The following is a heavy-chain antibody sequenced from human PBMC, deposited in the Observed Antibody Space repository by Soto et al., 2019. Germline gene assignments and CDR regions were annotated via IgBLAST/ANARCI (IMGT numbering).Heavy chain of an antibody. V-gene: IGHV3-48*01. J-gene: IGHJ4*02. D-gene: IGHD3-10*01. CDR1: GFTFSNYS. Sequence: VQLVESGGGLVQPGGSLRLSCAASGFTFSNYSMNWVRQAPGKGLEWVSYISSSSSTIYYADSVKGRFTISRDNAKNSLYLQMNSLRAEDKAVYYCAPRYYYGSGSYFVWGQGTLVTVSS. CDR3: APRYYYGSGSYFV. CDR2: ISSSSSTI.